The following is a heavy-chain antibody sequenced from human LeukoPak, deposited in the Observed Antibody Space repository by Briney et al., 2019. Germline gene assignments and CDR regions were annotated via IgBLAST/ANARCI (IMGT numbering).Heavy chain of an antibody. V-gene: IGHV1-46*01. J-gene: IGHJ5*02. CDR2: MNPNSGST. CDR1: GYTFTGYY. Sequence: ASVTVSCKASGYTFTGYYMHWVRQAPGQGLEWMGWMNPNSGSTSYAQKFQGRVTMPRDMSTSTVYMELSSLRSEDTAVYYCARVGLNCSSTSCYRSWFDPWGQGTLVTVSS. D-gene: IGHD2-2*01. CDR3: ARVGLNCSSTSCYRSWFDP.